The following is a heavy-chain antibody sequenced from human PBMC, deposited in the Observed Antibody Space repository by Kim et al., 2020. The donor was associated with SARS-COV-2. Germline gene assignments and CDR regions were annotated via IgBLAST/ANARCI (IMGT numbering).Heavy chain of an antibody. Sequence: GGSLRLSCSASGFAFTAYALSWVRQAPGKGLEWVSAITAGGRSRYLADSVKGRFSISRDDFRSTFYLEMNSLRAEDTAVYYCAKGGGNYGSNPFDYWGQGALVTGSS. J-gene: IGHJ4*02. V-gene: IGHV3-23*01. CDR2: ITAGGRSR. D-gene: IGHD4-4*01. CDR3: AKGGGNYGSNPFDY. CDR1: GFAFTAYA.